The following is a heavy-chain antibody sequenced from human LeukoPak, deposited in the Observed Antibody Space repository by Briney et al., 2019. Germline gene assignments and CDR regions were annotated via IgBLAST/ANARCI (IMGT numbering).Heavy chain of an antibody. CDR1: GGFFSCYY. V-gene: IGHV4-34*01. J-gene: IGHJ4*02. CDR2: INHRGYT. CDR3: ARGLVYYESTAYYVY. Sequence: MPSETQSLTCAVYGGFFSCYYGRWIRQPRGRGQGWMGEINHRGYTNYSPSLKGRVTISSDTSKNQFPLSLSSVTAADTTVYYCARGLVYYESTAYYVYWGQGTLVTVSS. D-gene: IGHD3-22*01.